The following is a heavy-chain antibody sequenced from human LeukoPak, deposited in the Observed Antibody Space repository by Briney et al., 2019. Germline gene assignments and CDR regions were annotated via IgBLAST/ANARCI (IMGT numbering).Heavy chain of an antibody. CDR1: GFTFSSNY. CDR2: IYSGGST. CDR3: ERVGLRWENYFDY. D-gene: IGHD4-23*01. J-gene: IGHJ4*02. Sequence: GGSLRLSCAASGFTFSSNYMSWVRQAPGKGLEWGSVIYSGGSTYYADSVKGRSTISRDNTKNTLYLQMNSVRAADTAVYYCERVGLRWENYFDYWGQGTLVTVSS. V-gene: IGHV3-66*01.